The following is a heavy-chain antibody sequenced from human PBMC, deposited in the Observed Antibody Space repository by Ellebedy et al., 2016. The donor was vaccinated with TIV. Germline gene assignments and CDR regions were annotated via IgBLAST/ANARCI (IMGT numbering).Heavy chain of an antibody. V-gene: IGHV2-70*01. CDR2: IDWDDDK. Sequence: SGPTLVKPTQTLTLTCTFSGFSLSTSGMCVSWIRQPPGKALEWLALIDWDDDKYYSTSLKTRLTISKDTSKNQVVLTMTNMDPVDTATYYCARTYYPMVRGVINVFFDYWGQGTLVTVSS. J-gene: IGHJ4*02. CDR3: ARTYYPMVRGVINVFFDY. CDR1: GFSLSTSGMC. D-gene: IGHD3-10*01.